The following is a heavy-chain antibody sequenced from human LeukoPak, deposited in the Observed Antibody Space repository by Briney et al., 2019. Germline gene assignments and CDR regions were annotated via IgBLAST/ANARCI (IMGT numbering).Heavy chain of an antibody. CDR2: ISSSSSYI. CDR1: GFTFSSYS. Sequence: GGSLRLSCAASGFTFSSYSMNWVRQAPGKGLEWVSSISSSSSYIYYADSVKGRFTISRDNAKNSLYLQMNSLRAEDTAVYYCARMFGGVIVGYWGQGTLVTVSS. V-gene: IGHV3-21*01. D-gene: IGHD3-16*02. J-gene: IGHJ4*02. CDR3: ARMFGGVIVGY.